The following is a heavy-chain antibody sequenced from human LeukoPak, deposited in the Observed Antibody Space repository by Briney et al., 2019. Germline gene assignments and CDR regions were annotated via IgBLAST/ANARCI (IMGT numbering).Heavy chain of an antibody. Sequence: GGSLRLSCAASGFTFSSYWLSWVRQAPGKGLEWVANIKQDGSEKYYVDSVKGRFTISRDNAKNSLYLQMNSLRAEDTAVYYCARGAVLEENSEPGTDAFDIWGQGTMVTVSS. CDR3: ARGAVLEENSEPGTDAFDI. J-gene: IGHJ3*02. V-gene: IGHV3-7*01. CDR1: GFTFSSYW. CDR2: IKQDGSEK. D-gene: IGHD3-3*01.